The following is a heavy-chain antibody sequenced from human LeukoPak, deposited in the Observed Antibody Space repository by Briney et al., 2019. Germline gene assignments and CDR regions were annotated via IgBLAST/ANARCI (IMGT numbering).Heavy chain of an antibody. J-gene: IGHJ4*02. Sequence: SVKVSCKASGGTFSSYAISWVRQAPGQGLEWMGGIIPVFGTANYAQKFQGRVTITADESTSTAYMELSSLRSEDTAVYYCAKDYRGLVVPTVFDYWGQGTLVTVSS. CDR3: AKDYRGLVVPTVFDY. CDR1: GGTFSSYA. CDR2: IIPVFGTA. D-gene: IGHD2-2*01. V-gene: IGHV1-69*13.